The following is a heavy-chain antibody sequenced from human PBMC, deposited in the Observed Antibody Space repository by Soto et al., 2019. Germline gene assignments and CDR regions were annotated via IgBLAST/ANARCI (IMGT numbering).Heavy chain of an antibody. Sequence: SQTLSLTCAISGDSVSSNSAAWNWIRQSASRGLEWLGRTYYRSKWYNDYAISVKSRITINPDTSKNQFTLQLNSVTPEDTAVYYCARDSARQWLVLPFDYWGQGTLVTVSS. CDR1: GDSVSSNSAA. CDR2: TYYRSKWYN. J-gene: IGHJ4*02. D-gene: IGHD6-19*01. V-gene: IGHV6-1*01. CDR3: ARDSARQWLVLPFDY.